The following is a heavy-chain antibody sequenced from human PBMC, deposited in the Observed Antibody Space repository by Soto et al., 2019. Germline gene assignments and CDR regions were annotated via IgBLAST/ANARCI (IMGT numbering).Heavy chain of an antibody. CDR1: GGSISSGGYY. Sequence: SETLSLTCTVSGGSISSGGYYWSWIRQHPGKGLEWIGYIYYSGSTYYNQSLKSRVTISVDTSKNQFSLKLSSVTAADTAVYYCAMGPRGVVPPDLFAYWGQGSLDTVS. J-gene: IGHJ4*02. CDR2: IYYSGST. D-gene: IGHD2-2*01. CDR3: AMGPRGVVPPDLFAY. V-gene: IGHV4-31*03.